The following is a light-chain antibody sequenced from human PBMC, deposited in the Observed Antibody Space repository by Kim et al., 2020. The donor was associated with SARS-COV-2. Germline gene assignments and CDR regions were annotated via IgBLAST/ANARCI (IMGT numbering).Light chain of an antibody. V-gene: IGKV1-16*01. CDR1: QDISNH. Sequence: DIQMTQSPSSLSASVGDRVTITCRASQDISNHLGWYQQIPGKAPKSLIYAASTLESGVPSRLGGSGSGTEFTLTIGSLQPEDVGTYYCQQFRFYPPTFGGGTKVDIK. CDR2: AAS. J-gene: IGKJ4*01. CDR3: QQFRFYPPT.